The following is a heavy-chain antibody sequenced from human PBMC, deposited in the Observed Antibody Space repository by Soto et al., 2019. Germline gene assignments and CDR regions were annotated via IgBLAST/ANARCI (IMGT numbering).Heavy chain of an antibody. CDR1: GFTFSSYS. D-gene: IGHD4-17*01. CDR3: ARSGSTVTSDVDY. V-gene: IGHV3-21*01. J-gene: IGHJ4*02. Sequence: EVQLVESGGGLVKPGGSLSLSCAASGFTFSSYSMNWVRQAPGKGLEWVSSISSSSSYIYYADSVKGRFTISRDNAKNSLYLQMNSLIAEDTAVYYCARSGSTVTSDVDYWGQGTRVTVSS. CDR2: ISSSSSYI.